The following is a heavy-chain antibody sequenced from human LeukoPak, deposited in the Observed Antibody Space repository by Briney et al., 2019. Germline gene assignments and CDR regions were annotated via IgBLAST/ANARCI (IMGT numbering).Heavy chain of an antibody. CDR2: INGYNDNI. V-gene: IGHV1-18*01. J-gene: IGHJ4*02. D-gene: IGHD2-15*01. Sequence: ASVKVSFTASGYTFTRYGISWVRQAPGQGLEWMGWINGYNDNIKYAQKFQGRVTMTTDTSTSTAYMELRSLRSDDTAVYYCARDCSGGSCYDGVDYWGQGTLVTVSS. CDR1: GYTFTRYG. CDR3: ARDCSGGSCYDGVDY.